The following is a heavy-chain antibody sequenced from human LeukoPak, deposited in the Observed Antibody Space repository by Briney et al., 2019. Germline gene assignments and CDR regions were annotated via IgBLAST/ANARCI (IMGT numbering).Heavy chain of an antibody. Sequence: PGGSLRLSCAASGFTFSSYGMHWARQAPGKGLEWVSSISSGSTYIYYADSVKGRFTISRDNAKNSLYLQMNSLRAEDTALYYCSSATEDYWGQGTLVTVSS. J-gene: IGHJ4*02. CDR1: GFTFSSYG. D-gene: IGHD2-15*01. CDR2: ISSGSTYI. V-gene: IGHV3-21*04. CDR3: SSATEDY.